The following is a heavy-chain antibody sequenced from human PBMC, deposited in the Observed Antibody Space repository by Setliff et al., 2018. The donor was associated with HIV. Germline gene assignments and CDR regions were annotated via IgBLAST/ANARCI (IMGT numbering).Heavy chain of an antibody. Sequence: GGSLRLSCAASGFTFDDYTMHWVRQAPGKGLEWVSLIYWDGGTTYYADPVKGRFTISRDSSKNSLYLQMNSLRNEDTAFYYCTKDIYPLQSAGYFDYWGQGTLVTVSS. J-gene: IGHJ4*02. CDR1: GFTFDDYT. D-gene: IGHD1-1*01. CDR2: IYWDGGTT. V-gene: IGHV3-43*01. CDR3: TKDIYPLQSAGYFDY.